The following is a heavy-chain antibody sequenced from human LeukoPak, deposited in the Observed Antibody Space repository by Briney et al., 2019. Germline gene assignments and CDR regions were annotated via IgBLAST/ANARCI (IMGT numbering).Heavy chain of an antibody. CDR2: VYYSGST. CDR1: GDSINNYY. V-gene: IGHV4-59*08. J-gene: IGHJ4*02. Sequence: SSETLSLTCTVSGDSINNYYWSWIRQSPGKGLEWIGYVYYSGSTKYNPSLKSRVTILVGTSKNQFSLKLSSVTAADTATYYCSRHRGSGSPYFDYWGQGTLVTVSS. D-gene: IGHD3-10*01. CDR3: SRHRGSGSPYFDY.